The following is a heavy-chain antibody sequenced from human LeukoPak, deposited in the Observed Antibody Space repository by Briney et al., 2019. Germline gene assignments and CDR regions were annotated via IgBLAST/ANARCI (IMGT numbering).Heavy chain of an antibody. CDR1: GFTFSSYG. J-gene: IGHJ4*02. V-gene: IGHV3-30*19. Sequence: GGSLRLSCAASGFTFSSYGMHWVRQAPGKGLEWVAVIWYDGSNKYYADSVKGRFAISRDNSKNTVYLQMNSLRVEDTAVYYCARANTPFADYWGQGTLVTVSS. D-gene: IGHD2-2*02. CDR2: IWYDGSNK. CDR3: ARANTPFADY.